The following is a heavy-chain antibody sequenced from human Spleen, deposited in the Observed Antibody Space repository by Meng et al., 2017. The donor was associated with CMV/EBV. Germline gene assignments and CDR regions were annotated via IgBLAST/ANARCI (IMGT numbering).Heavy chain of an antibody. D-gene: IGHD6-6*01. J-gene: IGHJ1*01. CDR3: ARDLTAARLYFQH. V-gene: IGHV3-74*01. CDR1: GFIFSDYW. Sequence: GESLKISCAASGFIFSDYWMHWVRQAPGKGLVWVSRINIDGSTTSYADSVKGRFTISRDNARDTLYLQMNSLRAEDTAVYYCARDLTAARLYFQHWGQGTLVTVSS. CDR2: INIDGSTT.